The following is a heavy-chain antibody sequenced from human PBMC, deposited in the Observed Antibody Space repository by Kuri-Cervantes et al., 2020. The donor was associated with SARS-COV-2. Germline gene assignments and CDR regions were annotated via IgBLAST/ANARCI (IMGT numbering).Heavy chain of an antibody. Sequence: GESLKISCAASGFTFSSYAMHWVRQAPGKGLEYVSAISSDGGSTYYANSVKGRFTISRDNSKNTLYLQMGSLRAEDMAVYYCARDADSNSRYYYYGMDVWGQGTTVTVSS. J-gene: IGHJ6*02. V-gene: IGHV3-64*01. CDR1: GFTFSSYA. D-gene: IGHD4-11*01. CDR2: ISSDGGST. CDR3: ARDADSNSRYYYYGMDV.